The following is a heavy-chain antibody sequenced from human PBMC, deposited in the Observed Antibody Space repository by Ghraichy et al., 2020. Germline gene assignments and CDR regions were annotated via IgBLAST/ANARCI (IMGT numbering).Heavy chain of an antibody. D-gene: IGHD3-3*01. CDR1: GDSITGYY. Sequence: SETLSLTCTVSGDSITGYYWSWIRQPPGKGLEWIGYIHYSGSTNYNPSLKSRVTISVDTSKNQFSLKMTSVTAADTAVYYCARGERLGLDYWGQDPWSPSPQ. V-gene: IGHV4-59*01. CDR3: ARGERLGLDY. J-gene: IGHJ4*01. CDR2: IHYSGST.